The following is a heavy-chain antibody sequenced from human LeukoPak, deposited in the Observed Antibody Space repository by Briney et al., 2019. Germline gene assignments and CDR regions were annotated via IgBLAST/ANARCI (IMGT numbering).Heavy chain of an antibody. J-gene: IGHJ4*02. CDR2: INPNSGGT. D-gene: IGHD3-3*01. CDR1: GYTFTGYY. V-gene: IGHV1-2*02. Sequence: ASVKVSCKASGYTFTGYYMHWVRQAPGQGLEWMGWINPNSGGTNYAQKFQGRVTMTRDTSISTAYMELSRLRSDDTAVYYCARDVGLRFSEWFGYWGQGTLVTVSS. CDR3: ARDVGLRFSEWFGY.